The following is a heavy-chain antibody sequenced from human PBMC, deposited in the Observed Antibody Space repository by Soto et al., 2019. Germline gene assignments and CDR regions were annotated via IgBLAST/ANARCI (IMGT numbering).Heavy chain of an antibody. Sequence: QVQLVQSGAEVKKPGASVKVSCKASGYSFTSYDINWVRQATGQGLEWMGWMNPNSGNTGYAQKFQGRVTMTRNTSISTAYMELSSLRSEDTAVYYCARWPDGYYYYGMDVWGQGTTVTVSS. CDR3: ARWPDGYYYYGMDV. J-gene: IGHJ6*02. CDR1: GYSFTSYD. CDR2: MNPNSGNT. V-gene: IGHV1-8*01.